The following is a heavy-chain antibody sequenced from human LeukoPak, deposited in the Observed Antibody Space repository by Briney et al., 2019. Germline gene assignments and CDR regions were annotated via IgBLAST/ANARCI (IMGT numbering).Heavy chain of an antibody. J-gene: IGHJ4*02. D-gene: IGHD2-15*01. CDR1: GYTFTGYY. CDR2: INPNSGGT. V-gene: IGHV1-2*02. CDR3: ARTEERYCSGGSCYVLDY. Sequence: AASVKVSCKASGYTFTGYYMHWVRQAPGQGLEWMGWINPNSGGTNYAQKFQGRVTVTRDTSISTAYMELSRLRSDDTAVYYCARTEERYCSGGSCYVLDYWGQGTLVTVSS.